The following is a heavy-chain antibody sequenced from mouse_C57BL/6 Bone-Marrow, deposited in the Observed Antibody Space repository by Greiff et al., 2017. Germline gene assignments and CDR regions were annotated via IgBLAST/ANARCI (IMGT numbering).Heavy chain of an antibody. CDR2: IRYDGSN. V-gene: IGHV3-6*01. Sequence: EVQLVESGPGLVKPSQSLSLTCSVTGYSITSGYYWNWIRQFPGNKLEWMGYIRYDGSNNYNPSLKNRISITRDTSKNQFFLKLNSVTTEDTATYYCARGETWGQGTTLTVSS. CDR1: GYSITSGYY. CDR3: ARGET. J-gene: IGHJ2*01.